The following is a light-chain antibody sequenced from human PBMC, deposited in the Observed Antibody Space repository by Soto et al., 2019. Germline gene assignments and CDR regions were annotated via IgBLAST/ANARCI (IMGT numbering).Light chain of an antibody. V-gene: IGKV3-20*01. CDR2: GAS. CDR3: QQYGSSPVVT. Sequence: EIVLTQSPGTLSLSPGERATLSCRASQSVSSSYLAWYQQKPGQAPRLLIYGASSRATGIPDRFSGSGSGTDFTLTISRLETEDFAVYYCQQYGSSPVVTFGPGTKVDIK. J-gene: IGKJ3*01. CDR1: QSVSSSY.